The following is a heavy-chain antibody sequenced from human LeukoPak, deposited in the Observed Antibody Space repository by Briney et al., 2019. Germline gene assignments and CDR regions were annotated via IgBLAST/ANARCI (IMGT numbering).Heavy chain of an antibody. Sequence: PGGSLRISCSAPGFTFSSYGMFWVRQAPGKGPGYVSVISSNGGTTYYADSVKGRFTISRDNSKNTLYLQMTSLRPEDTALYYCVKGGYSSGWFPYSFDYWGQGTLVTVSS. CDR2: ISSNGGTT. D-gene: IGHD6-19*01. J-gene: IGHJ4*02. V-gene: IGHV3-64D*09. CDR3: VKGGYSSGWFPYSFDY. CDR1: GFTFSSYG.